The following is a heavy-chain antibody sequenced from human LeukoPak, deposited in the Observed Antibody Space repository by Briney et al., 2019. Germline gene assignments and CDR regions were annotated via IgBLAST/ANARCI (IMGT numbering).Heavy chain of an antibody. J-gene: IGHJ6*03. Sequence: PSETLSLTCTVSGGSISSYYWSWIRQPAGKGLEWIGRIYTSGSTNYNPSLKSRVTMSVGTSKNQFSLKLSSVTAADTAVYYCAREGTFFGVVSYYYYYMDVWGKGTTVTVSS. CDR1: GGSISSYY. D-gene: IGHD3-3*01. CDR3: AREGTFFGVVSYYYYYMDV. V-gene: IGHV4-4*07. CDR2: IYTSGST.